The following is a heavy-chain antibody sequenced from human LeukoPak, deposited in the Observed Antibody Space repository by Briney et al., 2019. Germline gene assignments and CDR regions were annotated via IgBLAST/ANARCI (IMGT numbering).Heavy chain of an antibody. Sequence: GGPLRLSCAASGFIFDDYAMNWVRQAPGKGLEWVANIKQDGSEKYYVDSVKGRFTISRDNAKNSLYLQMNSLRAEDTGVYFCTSGDYLDYWGQGTLVTVSS. CDR1: GFIFDDYA. CDR2: IKQDGSEK. D-gene: IGHD2-21*01. J-gene: IGHJ4*02. V-gene: IGHV3-7*01. CDR3: TSGDYLDY.